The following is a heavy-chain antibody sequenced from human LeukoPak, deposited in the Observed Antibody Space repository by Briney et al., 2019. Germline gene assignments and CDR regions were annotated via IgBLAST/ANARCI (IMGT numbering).Heavy chain of an antibody. J-gene: IGHJ4*02. CDR3: ARDPPYCSGGSCYVYDY. CDR1: GFTFSSYA. CDR2: ISYDGSNK. V-gene: IGHV3-30-3*01. D-gene: IGHD2-15*01. Sequence: GSLRLSCAASGFTFSSYAMHWVRQAPGKGLEWVAVISYDGSNKYYADSVKGRFTISRDNSKNTLYLQMNSLRAEDTAVYYCARDPPYCSGGSCYVYDYWGQGTLVTVSS.